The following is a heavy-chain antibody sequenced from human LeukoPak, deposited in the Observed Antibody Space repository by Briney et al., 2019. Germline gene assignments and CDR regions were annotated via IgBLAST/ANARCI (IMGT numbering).Heavy chain of an antibody. V-gene: IGHV1-2*02. CDR3: ARGGSGSYFSWLDP. CDR1: GYTFTGYY. Sequence: VKVSCKASGYTFTGYYIHWVRQAPGQGLECMGWINPNSGGTNYAQKFQGRVTMTRDTSISTAYMELSRRRSDDTAVYYCARGGSGSYFSWLDPWGQGTLVTVSS. CDR2: INPNSGGT. D-gene: IGHD3-10*01. J-gene: IGHJ5*02.